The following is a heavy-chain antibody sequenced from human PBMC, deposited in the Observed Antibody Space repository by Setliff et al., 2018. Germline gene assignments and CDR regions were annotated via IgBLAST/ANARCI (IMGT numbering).Heavy chain of an antibody. CDR2: VRFAGNNK. J-gene: IGHJ4*02. CDR1: GFSFSNYG. D-gene: IGHD5-12*01. V-gene: IGHV3-30*02. CDR3: AKVEGPADGYQIGIDY. Sequence: PGGSLRLSCAASGFSFSNYGMHWVRQAPGKGLEWVAFVRFAGNNKYYAGSVKGRFTISRDNSKNTLSLQMNSLRAEDTAVYYCAKVEGPADGYQIGIDYWGQGPLVTVSS.